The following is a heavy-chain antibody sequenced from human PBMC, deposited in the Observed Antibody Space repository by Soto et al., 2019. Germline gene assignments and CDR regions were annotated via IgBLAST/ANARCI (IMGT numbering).Heavy chain of an antibody. CDR3: ARHDFSIFGVVNWFDP. J-gene: IGHJ5*02. Sequence: SETLSLTCTVSGGSISSSSYYWGWIRQPPGKGLEWIGSIYYSGSTYYNPSLKSRVTISVDTSKNQFSLKLSSVTAADTAVYYCARHDFSIFGVVNWFDPWGQGTLVTVSS. D-gene: IGHD3-3*01. V-gene: IGHV4-39*01. CDR1: GGSISSSSYY. CDR2: IYYSGST.